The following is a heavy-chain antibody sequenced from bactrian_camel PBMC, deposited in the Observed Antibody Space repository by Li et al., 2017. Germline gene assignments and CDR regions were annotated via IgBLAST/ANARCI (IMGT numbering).Heavy chain of an antibody. V-gene: IGHV3S55*01. Sequence: HVQLVESGGGSAQAGGTLRLSYAASGITLDDADMGWYRQGPGNECELVARISSDGSTYYVDSVKGRFTISKDNTNNTLYLQMDSLKPEDTAMYYCAAHPRGGSCSIGPQNRRWIFGYWGQGTQVTVS. D-gene: IGHD6*01. CDR2: ISSDGST. CDR1: GITLDDAD. CDR3: AAHPRGGSCSIGPQNRRWIFGY. J-gene: IGHJ6*01.